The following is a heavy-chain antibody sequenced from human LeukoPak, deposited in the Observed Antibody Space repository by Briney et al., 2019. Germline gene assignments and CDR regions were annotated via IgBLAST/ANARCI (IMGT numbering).Heavy chain of an antibody. D-gene: IGHD2-2*01. CDR2: IIPIFGTA. CDR3: AIGWRYCSSTSCYFDYYYGMDV. J-gene: IGHJ6*04. CDR1: GGTFSSYA. Sequence: SVKVSCKASGGTFSSYAISWVRQAPGQGLEWMGGIIPIFGTANYAQKSQGRVTITADKSTSTAYMELSSLRSEDTAVYYCAIGWRYCSSTSCYFDYYYGMDVWGKGTTVTVSS. V-gene: IGHV1-69*06.